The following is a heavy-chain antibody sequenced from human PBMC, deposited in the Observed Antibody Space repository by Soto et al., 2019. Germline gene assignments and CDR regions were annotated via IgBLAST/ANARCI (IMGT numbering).Heavy chain of an antibody. Sequence: EVQLLESGGGLVQPGGSLRLSCAASGFTFSTSGMLWVRQPPGEGLQWVSAIGPNPANTKYTDSVEGRFTISRDNSKNTVFLQMSSLRAEDTALYYCATARHCSSDACPAAEWGQGTLITVSS. CDR2: IGPNPANT. J-gene: IGHJ4*02. CDR1: GFTFSTSG. D-gene: IGHD2-2*01. V-gene: IGHV3-23*01. CDR3: ATARHCSSDACPAAE.